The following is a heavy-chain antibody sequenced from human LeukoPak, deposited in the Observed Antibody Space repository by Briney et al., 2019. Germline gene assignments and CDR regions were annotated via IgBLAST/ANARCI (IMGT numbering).Heavy chain of an antibody. Sequence: SQTLSLTCTVSGGSISSGSYYWSWIRQPAGKGLEWIGRIYTSGSTNYNPSLKSRVTISVYTSKNQFSLKLCSVTAADTAVYYCARESDSSGYYSYWGQGTLVTVSS. J-gene: IGHJ4*02. D-gene: IGHD3-22*01. CDR2: IYTSGST. CDR3: ARESDSSGYYSY. CDR1: GGSISSGSYY. V-gene: IGHV4-61*02.